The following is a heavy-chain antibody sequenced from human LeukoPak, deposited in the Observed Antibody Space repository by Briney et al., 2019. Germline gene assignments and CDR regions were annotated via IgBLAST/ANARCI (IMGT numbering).Heavy chain of an antibody. D-gene: IGHD1-26*01. CDR3: ARIPFRVGATQADI. V-gene: IGHV3-48*01. CDR1: GFTFSSYS. CDR2: ISSSSSTI. Sequence: GGSLRLSCAASGFTFSSYSMNWVRQAPGKGLEWVSYISSSSSTIYYADSVKGRFTISRDNAKNSLYLHMNSLRAEDTAVYYCARIPFRVGATQADIWGQGTMVTVSS. J-gene: IGHJ3*02.